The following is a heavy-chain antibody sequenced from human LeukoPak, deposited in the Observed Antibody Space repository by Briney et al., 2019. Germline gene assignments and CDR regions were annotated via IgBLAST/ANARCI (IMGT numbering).Heavy chain of an antibody. V-gene: IGHV1-69*13. CDR2: IIPIFGTA. CDR3: ARVLPVVPAAINYYYYMDV. J-gene: IGHJ6*03. CDR1: GGTYSSYA. D-gene: IGHD2-2*02. Sequence: SVKVSCKASGGTYSSYAISWVRQAPGQGLGWMGGIIPIFGTANYAQKFQGRVTITADESTSTAYMELSSLRSEDTAVYYCARVLPVVPAAINYYYYMDVWGKGTTVTVSS.